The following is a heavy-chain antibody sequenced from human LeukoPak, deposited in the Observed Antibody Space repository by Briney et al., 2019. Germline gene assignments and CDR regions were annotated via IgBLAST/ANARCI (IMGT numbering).Heavy chain of an antibody. V-gene: IGHV3-74*01. Sequence: GGSLRLSCAASGFTFSSYGMHWVRQAPGKGLVWVSRINTDGSSTSYTDSVKGRFTISRDNAKNTLYLQMNSLRAEDTAVYYCARARRTMTNFDYWGQGTLVTVSS. CDR2: INTDGSST. CDR1: GFTFSSYG. CDR3: ARARRTMTNFDY. J-gene: IGHJ4*02. D-gene: IGHD3-22*01.